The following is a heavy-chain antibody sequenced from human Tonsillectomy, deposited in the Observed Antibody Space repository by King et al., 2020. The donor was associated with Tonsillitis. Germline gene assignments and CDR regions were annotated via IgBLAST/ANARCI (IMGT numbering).Heavy chain of an antibody. J-gene: IGHJ4*02. V-gene: IGHV3-23*04. CDR2: IIGSGGVT. CDR1: GFAFSRYS. Sequence: VQLVESGGGLVQPGGSLRLSCAASGFAFSRYSMSWIRQAPGKGLEWVSAIIGSGGVTFYADSVKGRFTISRDNSKNTLYLQMNTLRAEDTALYYCAKYVQSEQALGDYWGQGTLVTVSS. D-gene: IGHD6-13*01. CDR3: AKYVQSEQALGDY.